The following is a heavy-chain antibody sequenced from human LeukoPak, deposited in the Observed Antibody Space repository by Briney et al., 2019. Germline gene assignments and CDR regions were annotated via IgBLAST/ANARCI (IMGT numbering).Heavy chain of an antibody. V-gene: IGHV3-30*18. CDR1: GFTLSSCG. CDR2: ITYDGITT. J-gene: IGHJ4*02. D-gene: IGHD3-10*01. CDR3: VKEQSSGNYRTADF. Sequence: PPGTSLRLSCAASGFTLSSCGTHRVRQAPGKGLEWVAVITYDGITTYFDDSVKGRFTISRDTSKSMLYLQMNSLRPEDTAVYYCVKEQSSGNYRTADFWGQGTLVTVSS.